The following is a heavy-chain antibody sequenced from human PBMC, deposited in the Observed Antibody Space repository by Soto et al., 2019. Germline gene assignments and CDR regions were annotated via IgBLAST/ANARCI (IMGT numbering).Heavy chain of an antibody. CDR1: GLSPSTSGEG. CDR2: IYWDDDK. Sequence: SVPTLVHPTQPLPLTSTFSGLSPSTSGEGVGWIRQPPGKALEWLALIYWDDDKRYSPSLKSRLTITKDTSKNQVVLTMTNMDPVDTATYYCAHSLIGYYYDSSGSNWFDPWGQGTLVTVSS. V-gene: IGHV2-5*02. D-gene: IGHD3-22*01. J-gene: IGHJ5*02. CDR3: AHSLIGYYYDSSGSNWFDP.